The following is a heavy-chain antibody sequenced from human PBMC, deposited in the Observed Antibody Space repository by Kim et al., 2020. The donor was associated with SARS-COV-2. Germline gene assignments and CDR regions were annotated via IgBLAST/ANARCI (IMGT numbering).Heavy chain of an antibody. Sequence: SETLSLTCTVSGGSISSYYWSWIRQPPGKGLEWIGYIYYSGSTNYNPSLKSRVTISVDTSKNQFSLKLSSVTAADTAVYYCAREERDGYNYEAFDIWGQGTMVTVSS. CDR1: GGSISSYY. CDR2: IYYSGST. D-gene: IGHD5-12*01. J-gene: IGHJ3*02. V-gene: IGHV4-59*13. CDR3: AREERDGYNYEAFDI.